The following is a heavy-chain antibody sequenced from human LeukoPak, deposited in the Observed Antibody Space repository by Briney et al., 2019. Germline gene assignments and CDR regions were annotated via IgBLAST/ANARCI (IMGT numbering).Heavy chain of an antibody. Sequence: GGSLRLSSAASGFTFSSYGMHWVRQAPGKGLEWVAFIRYDGSNKYYADSVKGRFTISRDNSKNTLYLQMNSLRAEDTAVYYCAKDTGKYSSGWTDYWGQGTLVTVSS. V-gene: IGHV3-30*02. CDR2: IRYDGSNK. J-gene: IGHJ4*02. CDR3: AKDTGKYSSGWTDY. CDR1: GFTFSSYG. D-gene: IGHD6-19*01.